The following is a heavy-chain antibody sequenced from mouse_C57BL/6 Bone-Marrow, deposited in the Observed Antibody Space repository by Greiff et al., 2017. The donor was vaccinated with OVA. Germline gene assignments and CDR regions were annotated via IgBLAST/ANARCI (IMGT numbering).Heavy chain of an antibody. V-gene: IGHV1-19*01. CDR3: ASYGNSLYYFDY. CDR1: GYTFTDYY. J-gene: IGHJ2*01. Sequence: EVKLQESGPVLVKPGASVKMSCKASGYTFTDYYMNWVKQSHGKSLEWIGVINPYNGGTSYNQKFKGKATLTVDKSSSTAYMELNSLTSEDSAVYYCASYGNSLYYFDYWGQGTTLTVSS. CDR2: INPYNGGT. D-gene: IGHD2-1*01.